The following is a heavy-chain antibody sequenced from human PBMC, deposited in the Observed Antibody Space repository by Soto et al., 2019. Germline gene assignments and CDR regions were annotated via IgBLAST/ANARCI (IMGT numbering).Heavy chain of an antibody. J-gene: IGHJ6*03. D-gene: IGHD1-1*01. CDR1: GGTFSSYT. CDR3: ARAGKSKNWNDAHYYYYMDV. Sequence: ASVKVSCKASGGTFSSYTISWVRQAPGQGLEWMGRIIPILGIANYAQKFQGRVTITADKSTSTAYMELSSLRSEDTAVYYCARAGKSKNWNDAHYYYYMDVWGKGTTVTVSS. V-gene: IGHV1-69*02. CDR2: IIPILGIA.